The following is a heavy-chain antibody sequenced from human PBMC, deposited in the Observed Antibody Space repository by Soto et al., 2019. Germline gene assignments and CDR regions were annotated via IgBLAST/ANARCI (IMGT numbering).Heavy chain of an antibody. Sequence: GSLRLSCAASGSTFRSFTMNWVRQAPGKGLEWVSTISSNSAYIYYTDALRGRFTISRDNAKNSLHLQMDSLRAEDTAVYYCTRDASRGSSARGWFDPWGPGTLVTVSS. V-gene: IGHV3-21*01. CDR3: TRDASRGSSARGWFDP. CDR1: GSTFRSFT. D-gene: IGHD6-13*01. J-gene: IGHJ5*02. CDR2: ISSNSAYI.